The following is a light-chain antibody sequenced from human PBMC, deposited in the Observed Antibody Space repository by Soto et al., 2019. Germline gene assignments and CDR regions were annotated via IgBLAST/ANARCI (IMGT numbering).Light chain of an antibody. CDR2: GAS. CDR1: QSVSSN. J-gene: IGKJ3*01. Sequence: EIVMTQSPATLSVSPGERATLSCRASQSVSSNLAWDQQKPGQAPRLLIYGASTRATGIPARFSGSGSGTEFTLTISSLQSEDFAVYYCQQYNNWPLFFGPGTKVDIK. CDR3: QQYNNWPLF. V-gene: IGKV3-15*01.